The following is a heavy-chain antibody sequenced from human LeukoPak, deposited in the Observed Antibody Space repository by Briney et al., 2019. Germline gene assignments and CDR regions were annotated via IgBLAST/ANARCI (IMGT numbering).Heavy chain of an antibody. CDR1: GGSISSYY. CDR3: ARDRFDDFWSGLRWVDYYYYMDV. J-gene: IGHJ6*03. D-gene: IGHD3-3*01. CDR2: IDTGGST. V-gene: IGHV4-4*07. Sequence: PSETLSLTCTVSGGSISSYYWSWIRQPAGKGLEWIGRIDTGGSTNYNPSLKSRVTMSVDTSKNQFSLKLSSVTAADTAVYYCARDRFDDFWSGLRWVDYYYYMDVWGKGTTVTVSS.